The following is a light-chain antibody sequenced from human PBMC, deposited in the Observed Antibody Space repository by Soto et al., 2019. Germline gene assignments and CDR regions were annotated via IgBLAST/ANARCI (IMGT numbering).Light chain of an antibody. CDR2: DAS. CDR1: QRFSSY. V-gene: IGKV3-11*01. CDR3: QQRRNWPPIT. J-gene: IGKJ5*01. Sequence: EIVLTQSPGTLSLSPGERATLSCRASQRFSSYLAWYQQKPGQAPRLLSYDASNWATGIPARFRVSGSGSDFTLTISSLEPEDFAFYYGQQRRNWPPITFGQGTRLDIK.